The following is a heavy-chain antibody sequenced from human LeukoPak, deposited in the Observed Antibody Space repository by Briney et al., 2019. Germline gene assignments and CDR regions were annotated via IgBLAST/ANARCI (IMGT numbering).Heavy chain of an antibody. CDR2: INPSGGST. Sequence: ASVKVSCKASGYTFTGYYMHWVRQAPGQGLEWMGIINPSGGSTSYAQKFQGRVTMTRDTSTSTVYMELSSLRSEDTAVYYCARGSLVRGVITPAHYWGQGTLVTVSS. J-gene: IGHJ4*02. CDR1: GYTFTGYY. V-gene: IGHV1-46*01. CDR3: ARGSLVRGVITPAHY. D-gene: IGHD3-10*01.